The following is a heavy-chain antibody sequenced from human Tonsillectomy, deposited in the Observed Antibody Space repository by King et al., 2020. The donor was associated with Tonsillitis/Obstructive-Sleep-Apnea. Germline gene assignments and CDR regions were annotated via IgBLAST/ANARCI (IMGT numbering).Heavy chain of an antibody. CDR3: ARDIVVVPAAMNYMDV. D-gene: IGHD2-2*01. Sequence: QLQESGPGLVKPSETLSLTCTVSGGSISSYYWSWIRQPPGKGLEWIGYIDYSGSGSTNYNPSLKSRVTISVDTSKNQFSLKLSSVTAADTAVYYCARDIVVVPAAMNYMDVWGKGTTVTVSS. CDR1: GGSISSYY. J-gene: IGHJ6*03. V-gene: IGHV4-59*01. CDR2: IDYSGSGST.